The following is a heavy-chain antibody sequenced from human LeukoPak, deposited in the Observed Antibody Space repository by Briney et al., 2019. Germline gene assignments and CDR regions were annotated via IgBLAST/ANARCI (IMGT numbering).Heavy chain of an antibody. Sequence: ASETLSLTCTVSGGSIDSYYWTWIRQPPGKGLEWIAYIYSASTNYNPSLKSRATITVDTSRNQFSLKLRSVTAADMAVYYCARGRTSGGYPHFDYWAQGIQVTVSS. J-gene: IGHJ4*02. D-gene: IGHD6-19*01. CDR3: ARGRTSGGYPHFDY. CDR2: IYSAST. V-gene: IGHV4-59*01. CDR1: GGSIDSYY.